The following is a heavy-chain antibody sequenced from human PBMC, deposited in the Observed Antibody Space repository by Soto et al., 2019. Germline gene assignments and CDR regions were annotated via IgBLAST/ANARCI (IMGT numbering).Heavy chain of an antibody. CDR1: GGSISSYC. CDR2: VFYTGST. CDR3: AKTDYGDYGYYYYSMDV. V-gene: IGHV4-59*01. D-gene: IGHD4-17*01. Sequence: PSETLSLTCTVSGGSISSYCWNWIRQPPGKGLEWIGYVFYTGSTNYNPCLKSRVTISVDTSKNQFSLKLRSVTAADTAVYYCAKTDYGDYGYYYYSMDVWGQGTTVTVSS. J-gene: IGHJ6*02.